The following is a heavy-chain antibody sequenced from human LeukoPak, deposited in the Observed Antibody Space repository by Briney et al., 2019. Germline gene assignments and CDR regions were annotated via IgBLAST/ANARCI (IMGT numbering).Heavy chain of an antibody. CDR2: MDPKTGKS. V-gene: IGHV1-8*01. Sequence: GASVKVSCKASGYTFTTYDFNRVRQASGQGLEWMGWMDPKTGKSGYAQKFQGRVSMTRNTSITTAYLEFSSLRPADTAIYYCVTGAPWVWGQGTLIVVSS. D-gene: IGHD1-26*01. CDR1: GYTFTTYD. J-gene: IGHJ4*02. CDR3: VTGAPWV.